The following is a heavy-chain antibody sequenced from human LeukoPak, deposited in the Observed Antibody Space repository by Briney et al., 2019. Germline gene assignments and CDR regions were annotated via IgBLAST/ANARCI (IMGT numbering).Heavy chain of an antibody. Sequence: PGGSLKLSCQASGYTFDRSWIGWVRQMPGKGFQWLGIVYPRDSDTRYSPSVQGHVTVTADPPIDTAYLQWRSLRASDTANYFCVRQIAVAGRPTSEYWYYMDVWGKGTAVTVSS. J-gene: IGHJ6*03. V-gene: IGHV5-51*01. D-gene: IGHD6-19*01. CDR1: GYTFDRSW. CDR3: VRQIAVAGRPTSEYWYYMDV. CDR2: VYPRDSDT.